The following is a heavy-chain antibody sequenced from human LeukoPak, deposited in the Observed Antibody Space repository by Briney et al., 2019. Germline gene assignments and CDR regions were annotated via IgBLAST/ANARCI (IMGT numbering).Heavy chain of an antibody. D-gene: IGHD6-6*01. CDR1: GYTFSSYH. J-gene: IGHJ5*02. CDR2: ISPYTGNT. V-gene: IGHV1-18*01. Sequence: ASVKVSCKASGYTFSSYHIDWVRQAPGQGLEWMGWISPYTGNTNYTQQFQGRVTMTTDTSTSTAYMELRSLRSDDTAVYYCAREPILIAARLDPWGQGTLVNVSS. CDR3: AREPILIAARLDP.